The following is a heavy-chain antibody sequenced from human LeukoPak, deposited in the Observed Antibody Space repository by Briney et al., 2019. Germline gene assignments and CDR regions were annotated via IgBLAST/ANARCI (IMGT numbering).Heavy chain of an antibody. CDR1: GFTFSSYA. V-gene: IGHV3-30*14. CDR3: ARGGILTSAVYDY. Sequence: PGGSLRLSCAASGFTFSSYAMHWVRQAPGKGLEWVAVISYDGSNKYYADSVRGRFTISRDNSKNMMYLQMNSLRAEDTAVYYCARGGILTSAVYDYWGQGTLVTVSS. J-gene: IGHJ4*02. CDR2: ISYDGSNK. D-gene: IGHD3-10*01.